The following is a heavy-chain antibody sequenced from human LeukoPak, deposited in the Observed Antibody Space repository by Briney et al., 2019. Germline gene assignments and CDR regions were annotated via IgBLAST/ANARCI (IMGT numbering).Heavy chain of an antibody. CDR3: ARVVGATLVDY. Sequence: GGSLRLSCAASGFTFSSYSMNWVRQAPGKGLEWVSYISSSSSYTNYADSVKGRFTISRDNAKNSLYLQMNSLRAEDTAVYYCARVVGATLVDYWGQGTLVTVSS. V-gene: IGHV3-21*05. D-gene: IGHD1-26*01. J-gene: IGHJ4*02. CDR2: ISSSSSYT. CDR1: GFTFSSYS.